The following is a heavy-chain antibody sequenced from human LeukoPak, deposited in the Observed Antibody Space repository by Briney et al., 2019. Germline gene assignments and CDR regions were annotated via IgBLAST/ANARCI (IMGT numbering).Heavy chain of an antibody. Sequence: SDTLSLTCTVSGGTFSNYYWSWIRQPAGRGLEYFGRIYSSGSTDYNPSLQSRVTMSVDTSKNQFSLKVRFVTAADTAVYYCARITATSMVNALDLWGQGIPVTVSP. CDR1: GGTFSNYY. J-gene: IGHJ5*02. V-gene: IGHV4-4*07. CDR3: ARITATSMVNALDL. CDR2: IYSSGST. D-gene: IGHD5-18*01.